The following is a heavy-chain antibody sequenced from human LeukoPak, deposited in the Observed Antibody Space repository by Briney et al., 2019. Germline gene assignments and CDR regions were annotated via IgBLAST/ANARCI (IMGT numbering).Heavy chain of an antibody. CDR3: ARERTPGSGYGVDY. D-gene: IGHD6-25*01. CDR1: GYTFSAYY. CDR2: INPNINGT. J-gene: IGHJ4*02. V-gene: IGHV1-2*02. Sequence: ASVKVSCKASGYTFSAYYINWVRQAPGQGLEWMGWINPNINGTNYAQKFQGRVTMTGDRSISTAYMELSRLRSDDTAVYYCARERTPGSGYGVDYWGQGAVVTVSS.